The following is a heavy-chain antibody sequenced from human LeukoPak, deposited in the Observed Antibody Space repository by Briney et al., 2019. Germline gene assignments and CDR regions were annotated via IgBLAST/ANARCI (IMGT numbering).Heavy chain of an antibody. CDR3: ARGGGLDV. J-gene: IGHJ6*02. Sequence: GGSLRLSCAGSGFTFSSYWMNWARQAPGKGLEWVASINHNGNVNYYVDSVKGRFTISGDNAKNSLYLQMSNLRAEDTAVYFCARGGGLDVWGQGATVTVSS. CDR1: GFTFSSYW. CDR2: INHNGNVN. V-gene: IGHV3-7*03. D-gene: IGHD3-16*01.